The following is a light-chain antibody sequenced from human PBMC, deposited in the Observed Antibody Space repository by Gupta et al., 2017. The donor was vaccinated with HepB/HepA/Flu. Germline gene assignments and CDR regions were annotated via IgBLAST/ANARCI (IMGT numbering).Light chain of an antibody. CDR3: MQALQTPTT. CDR1: QNFLHSNGYNY. Sequence: DIVMIQSPLSLPVTPGEPASISCRSSQNFLHSNGYNYLNWYLQKPGQSPQLLIYLGSNRASGVPDRFSGSGSGTDFTLIITRVEAEDVGAYYCMQALQTPTTFGQGTKVEIK. CDR2: LGS. V-gene: IGKV2-28*01. J-gene: IGKJ1*01.